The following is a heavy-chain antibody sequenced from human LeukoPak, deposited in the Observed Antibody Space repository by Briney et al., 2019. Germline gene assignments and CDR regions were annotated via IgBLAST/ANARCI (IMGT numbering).Heavy chain of an antibody. D-gene: IGHD1-1*01. CDR2: IGTASDT. J-gene: IGHJ6*03. Sequence: GGSLRLSCAASGFTFSGFDMHWVRQPTGQVLEWVSTIGTASDTYYPGSVEGRFTLSRDNAKNSLYLQMNSLTAGDTAVYYCARGPPRGKYYYMDVWGKGTTVTVSS. V-gene: IGHV3-13*01. CDR1: GFTFSGFD. CDR3: ARGPPRGKYYYMDV.